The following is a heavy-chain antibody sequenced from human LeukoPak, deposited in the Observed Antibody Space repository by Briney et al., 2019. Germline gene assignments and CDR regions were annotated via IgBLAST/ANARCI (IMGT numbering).Heavy chain of an antibody. D-gene: IGHD6-6*01. V-gene: IGHV4-39*07. CDR3: ARVEYSSSCDY. CDR2: IYYSGRT. J-gene: IGHJ4*02. Sequence: WVRQAPGKGLEWIGSIYYSGRTYYNSSLKSRVTISVDTSKNRFSLKLSSVTAADTAVYYCARVEYSSSCDYWGQGTLVPVSS.